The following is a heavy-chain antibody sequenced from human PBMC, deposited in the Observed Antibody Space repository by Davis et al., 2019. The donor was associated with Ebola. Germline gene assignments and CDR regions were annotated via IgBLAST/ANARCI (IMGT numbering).Heavy chain of an antibody. V-gene: IGHV3-11*06. CDR1: GFIFNTYA. J-gene: IGHJ4*02. Sequence: GGSLRLSCAASGFIFNTYAMHWIRQAPGKGLEWVSYISDSSSYTNYADSVKGRFTVARDNAKKSVYLQMNSLRAEDTAVYYCARAGYSSSWAPYVAGYWGQGILVTVSS. CDR2: ISDSSSYT. CDR3: ARAGYSSSWAPYVAGY. D-gene: IGHD6-13*01.